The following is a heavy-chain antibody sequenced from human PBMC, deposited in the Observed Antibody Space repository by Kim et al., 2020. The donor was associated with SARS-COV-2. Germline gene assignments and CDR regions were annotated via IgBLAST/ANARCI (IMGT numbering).Heavy chain of an antibody. J-gene: IGHJ4*02. D-gene: IGHD5-12*01. CDR3: ARALSGYVSGFDY. Sequence: GGSLRLSFAASGFTFSSYAMHWVRQAPGKGLEWVAVISYDGSNKYYADSVKGRFTISRDNSKNTLYLQMNSLRAEDTAMYYCARALSGYVSGFDYWGQGTLVTVSS. V-gene: IGHV3-30-3*01. CDR1: GFTFSSYA. CDR2: ISYDGSNK.